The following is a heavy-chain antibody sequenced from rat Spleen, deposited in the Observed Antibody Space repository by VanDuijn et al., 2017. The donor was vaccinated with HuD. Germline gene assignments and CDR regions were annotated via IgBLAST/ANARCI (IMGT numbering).Heavy chain of an antibody. J-gene: IGHJ3*01. CDR1: GFTFSDYY. CDR3: ARQRTGVKTY. CDR2: ISYDGSST. Sequence: EVQLVESDGGLVQPGRSLKLSCAASGFTFSDYYMAWVRQAPTKGLEWVATISYDGSSTYYRDSVKGRFTISRDNAKSTLYLQMDSLRSEDTATYYCARQRTGVKTYWGQGTLVTVSS. D-gene: IGHD5-1*01. V-gene: IGHV5-29*01.